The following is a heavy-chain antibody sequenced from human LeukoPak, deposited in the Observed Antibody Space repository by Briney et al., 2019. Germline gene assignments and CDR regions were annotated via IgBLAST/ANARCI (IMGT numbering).Heavy chain of an antibody. Sequence: PSETLSLTCTVSGYSISSGYYWGWIRQPPGKGLEWIGSIYHSGSTYYNPSLKSRVTISVDTSKNQFSLKLSSVTAADTAVYYCAGEMATVYYYYMDVWGKGTTVTVSS. CDR1: GYSISSGYY. D-gene: IGHD5-24*01. V-gene: IGHV4-38-2*02. J-gene: IGHJ6*03. CDR2: IYHSGST. CDR3: AGEMATVYYYYMDV.